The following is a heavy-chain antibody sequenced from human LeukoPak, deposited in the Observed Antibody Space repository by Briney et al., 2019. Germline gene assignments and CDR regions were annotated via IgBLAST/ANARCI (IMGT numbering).Heavy chain of an antibody. CDR3: ARVVGATVVDY. D-gene: IGHD1-26*01. Sequence: GGSLRLSCAASGFTFSSYEMNWVRQAPGKGLEWVSYISSSGSTIYYADSVKGRFTISRDNAKNSLYLQMNSLRAEDTAVYYRARVVGATVVDYWGQGTLVTVSS. CDR2: ISSSGSTI. CDR1: GFTFSSYE. V-gene: IGHV3-48*03. J-gene: IGHJ4*02.